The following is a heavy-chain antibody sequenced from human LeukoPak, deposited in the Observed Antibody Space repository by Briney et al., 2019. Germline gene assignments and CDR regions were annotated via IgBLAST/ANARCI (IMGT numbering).Heavy chain of an antibody. CDR2: IYYSGST. CDR1: GGSISSYY. CDR3: ARDLPYCGGDCPPDY. J-gene: IGHJ4*02. Sequence: PSETLSLTCTVSGGSISSYYWSWIRRPPGKGLEWIGYIYYSGSTNYNPSLKSRVTISVDTSKNQFSLKLSSVTAADTAVYYCARDLPYCGGDCPPDYWGQGTLVTVSS. V-gene: IGHV4-59*01. D-gene: IGHD2-21*01.